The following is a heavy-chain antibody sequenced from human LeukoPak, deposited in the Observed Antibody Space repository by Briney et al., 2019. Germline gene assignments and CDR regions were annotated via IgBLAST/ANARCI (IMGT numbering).Heavy chain of an antibody. J-gene: IGHJ5*02. CDR3: ARGKQWLPTMRRNWFDP. Sequence: SETLSLTCTVSGGSISSYYWSWIRQPAGKGLEWIGRIYTSGSTNYNPSLKSRVTMSVDTSKNQFSLKLSSVTAADTAVYYCARGKQWLPTMRRNWFDPWGQGTLVTVSS. V-gene: IGHV4-4*07. CDR2: IYTSGST. D-gene: IGHD6-19*01. CDR1: GGSISSYY.